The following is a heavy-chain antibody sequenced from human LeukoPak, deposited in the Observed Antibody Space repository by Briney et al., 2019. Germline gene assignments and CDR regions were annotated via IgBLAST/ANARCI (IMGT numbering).Heavy chain of an antibody. CDR1: GYSFSNSW. Sequence: GESLKISCKGSGYSFSNSWIAWVRQTPGKGLEWMGIIYPGDSDIRYSPSFQGQVTISADKSINTAYLQWSSLKASDTAMYYCARLRTILTRTHSHGMDVWGQGTTVTVSS. V-gene: IGHV5-51*01. J-gene: IGHJ6*02. D-gene: IGHD3-9*01. CDR3: ARLRTILTRTHSHGMDV. CDR2: IYPGDSDI.